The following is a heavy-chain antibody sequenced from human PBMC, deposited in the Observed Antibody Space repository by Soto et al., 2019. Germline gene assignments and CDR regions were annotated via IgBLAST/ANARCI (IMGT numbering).Heavy chain of an antibody. J-gene: IGHJ5*02. D-gene: IGHD2-15*01. V-gene: IGHV3-30-3*01. Sequence: QVQLVESGGGVVQPGRSLRLSCAASGFTFSSYAMHWVRQAPGKGLEWVAVISNDGSNKYYADSVKGRFTISRDNSKNTLYLQMNSLRAEDTAVYYCARGRRCSGGSCYSAVYWFDPWGQGTLVTVSS. CDR3: ARGRRCSGGSCYSAVYWFDP. CDR2: ISNDGSNK. CDR1: GFTFSSYA.